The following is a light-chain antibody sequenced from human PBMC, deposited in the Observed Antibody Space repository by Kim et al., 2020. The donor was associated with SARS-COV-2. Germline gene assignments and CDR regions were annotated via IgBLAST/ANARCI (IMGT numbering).Light chain of an antibody. CDR1: QGIGNY. J-gene: IGKJ4*01. CDR2: GAS. CDR3: LQHNTYPLS. Sequence: ASVGDRVTITCRASQGIGNYLAWFQQKPGTVPKRLIYGASNLESWVPSRFSGSASGTEFTLTISSLQAEDSATYYCLQHNTYPLSFGGGTRVEIK. V-gene: IGKV1-17*03.